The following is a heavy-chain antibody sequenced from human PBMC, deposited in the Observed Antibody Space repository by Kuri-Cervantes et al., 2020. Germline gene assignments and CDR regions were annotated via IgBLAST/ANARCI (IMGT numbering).Heavy chain of an antibody. CDR1: GFTVSSNY. J-gene: IGHJ6*02. CDR2: IYSGGST. Sequence: LSLTCAASGFTVSSNYMSCVRQAPGKGLEWVSVIYSGGSTYYADSVKGRFTISRDNPKNTLYLQMNRLRAEDKAVYYCAKDMATIEEGDHYYYYGMDVWGQGTTVTVSS. V-gene: IGHV3-66*02. D-gene: IGHD5-24*01. CDR3: AKDMATIEEGDHYYYYGMDV.